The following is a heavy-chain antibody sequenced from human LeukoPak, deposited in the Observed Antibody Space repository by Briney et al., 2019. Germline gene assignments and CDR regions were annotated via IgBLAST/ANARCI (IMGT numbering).Heavy chain of an antibody. J-gene: IGHJ5*02. CDR3: ARAPFGVVTGNWFDP. V-gene: IGHV4-61*05. Sequence: SETLSLTCTVSGGSISSSSYYWGWIRQPPGKGLEWIGYIHYSGSTNYNPSLKSRVTISVDTSKNQFSLKLSSVTAADTAVYYCARAPFGVVTGNWFDPWGQGTLVTVSS. D-gene: IGHD3-3*01. CDR1: GGSISSSSYY. CDR2: IHYSGST.